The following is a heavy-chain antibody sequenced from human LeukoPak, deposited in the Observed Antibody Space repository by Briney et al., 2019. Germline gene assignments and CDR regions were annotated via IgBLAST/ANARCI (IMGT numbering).Heavy chain of an antibody. CDR2: IYSGGST. D-gene: IGHD3-22*01. CDR3: ARRRYYDSWFFLDY. V-gene: IGHV3-53*01. Sequence: GGSLRLSCAASGFTFSSYSMNWVRQAPGKGLEWVSVIYSGGSTYHADSGKGRFTISRHNSKNTLYLQMNSLRAEDTAVYYCARRRYYDSWFFLDYWGQGTLVTVSS. CDR1: GFTFSSYS. J-gene: IGHJ4*02.